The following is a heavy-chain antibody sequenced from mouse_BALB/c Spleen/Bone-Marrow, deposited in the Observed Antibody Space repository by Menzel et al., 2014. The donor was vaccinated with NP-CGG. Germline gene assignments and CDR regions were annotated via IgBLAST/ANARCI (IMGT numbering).Heavy chain of an antibody. CDR1: GFNIKDYY. J-gene: IGHJ2*01. CDR3: NAEPVT. CDR2: IDSENGDT. Sequence: EVQLVESGAELVRSGASVKLSCTASGFNIKDYYMNWVKQRPEQGLEWIGWIDSENGDTEYAPKFQGKATMTADTSSNTAYLQVSNLTSEDTGGYYCNAEPVTWGQGTARTVSS. V-gene: IGHV14-4*02.